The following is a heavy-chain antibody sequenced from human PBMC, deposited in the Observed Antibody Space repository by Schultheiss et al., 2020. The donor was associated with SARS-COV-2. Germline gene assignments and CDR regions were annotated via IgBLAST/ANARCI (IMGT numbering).Heavy chain of an antibody. J-gene: IGHJ4*02. D-gene: IGHD6-19*01. CDR2: IWYDGSNK. Sequence: GGSLRLSCAASGFTFSSYGMHWVRQAPGKGLEWVAVIWYDGSNKYYADSVKGRFTISRDSSKNTLYLQMDSLRPEDSGVYFCAKGSAILHISVPGSYFDSWGQGTPVTVSS. CDR1: GFTFSSYG. CDR3: AKGSAILHISVPGSYFDS. V-gene: IGHV3-30*02.